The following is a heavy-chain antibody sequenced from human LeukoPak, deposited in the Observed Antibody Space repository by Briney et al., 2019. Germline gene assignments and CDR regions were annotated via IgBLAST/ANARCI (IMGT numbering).Heavy chain of an antibody. J-gene: IGHJ4*02. V-gene: IGHV4-30-4*01. CDR1: GGSISSGDYY. D-gene: IGHD5-12*01. CDR3: ASSSVDIVATSEYDY. Sequence: SQTLSLTCTVSGGSISSGDYYWSWIRQPPGKGLEWIGYIYYSGSTYYNPSLKSRVTISVDTSKNQFSLKLSSVTAADTAVYYCASSSVDIVATSEYDYWGQGTLVTVSS. CDR2: IYYSGST.